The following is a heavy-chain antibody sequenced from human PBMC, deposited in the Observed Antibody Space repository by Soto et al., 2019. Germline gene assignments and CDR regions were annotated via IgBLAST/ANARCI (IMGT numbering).Heavy chain of an antibody. D-gene: IGHD5-12*01. Sequence: QVQLVESGGGLVKPGGSLRLSCAASGFTFSDYYMTWIRQAPGKGLEWVSYISNSGSTIFYADSVKGRFTISRDNAKNSLYLQMNSLRAEDTAVYYCAHRPRGYAYYFDYWGQGTLVTVSS. CDR1: GFTFSDYY. CDR2: ISNSGSTI. J-gene: IGHJ4*02. CDR3: AHRPRGYAYYFDY. V-gene: IGHV3-11*01.